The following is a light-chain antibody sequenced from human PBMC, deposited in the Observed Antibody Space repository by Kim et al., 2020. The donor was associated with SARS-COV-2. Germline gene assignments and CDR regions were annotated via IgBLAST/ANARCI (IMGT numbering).Light chain of an antibody. CDR1: SLRRYY. J-gene: IGLJ1*01. CDR2: AKT. CDR3: KSRDNSGNHYV. Sequence: LRQTVTITGQGDSLRRYYASWYQQKPGQAPLLVMYAKTNRPSGIPDRFSGCTSGNTASLTITGAQAEDEADYYCKSRDNSGNHYVFGTGTKVTVL. V-gene: IGLV3-19*01.